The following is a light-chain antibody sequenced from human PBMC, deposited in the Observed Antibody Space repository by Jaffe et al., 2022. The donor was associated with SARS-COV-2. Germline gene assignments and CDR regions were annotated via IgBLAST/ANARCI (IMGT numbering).Light chain of an antibody. CDR3: QVWEVSSESVE. CDR1: NIGSKS. CDR2: YDS. Sequence: SYVVTQPPSVSVAPGRTARITCGGNNIGSKSVHWYRRKPGQAPVLLIYYDSDRPSGIPERFSGSNSGNTATLTITRVEAGDEADYFCQVWEVSSESVEFGGGTKLTVL. V-gene: IGLV3-21*01. J-gene: IGLJ2*01.